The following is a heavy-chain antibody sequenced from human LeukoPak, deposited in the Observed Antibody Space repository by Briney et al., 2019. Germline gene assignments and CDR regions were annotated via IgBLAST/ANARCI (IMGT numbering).Heavy chain of an antibody. CDR2: ISYDGSNK. D-gene: IGHD3-10*01. J-gene: IGHJ4*02. CDR1: GFTFSSYG. V-gene: IGHV3-30*18. Sequence: GGSLRLSCAASGFTFSSYGMHWVRQAPGKGLEWVAVISYDGSNKYYADSVKGRFTISRDNSKNTLYLQMNSLRAEDTAVYYCAKASVRGSGSYYFDYWGQGTLVTVSS. CDR3: AKASVRGSGSYYFDY.